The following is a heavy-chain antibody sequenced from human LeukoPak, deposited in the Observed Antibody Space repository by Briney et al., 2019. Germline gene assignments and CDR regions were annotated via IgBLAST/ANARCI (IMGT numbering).Heavy chain of an antibody. J-gene: IGHJ4*02. CDR1: GFTFSDHY. V-gene: IGHV3-23*01. D-gene: IGHD6-13*01. Sequence: PGGSLRLSCAASGFTFSDHYMDWVRQAPGKGLEWVSAISGSGGSTYYADSVKGRFTISRDNSKNTLYLQMNSLRAEDTAVYYCAKDLAAGTKDWGQGTLVTVSS. CDR2: ISGSGGST. CDR3: AKDLAAGTKD.